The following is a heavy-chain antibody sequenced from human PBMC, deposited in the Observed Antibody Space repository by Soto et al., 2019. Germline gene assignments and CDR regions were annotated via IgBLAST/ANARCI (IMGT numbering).Heavy chain of an antibody. CDR3: EGQVDTTYTYNY. V-gene: IGHV4-4*02. CDR2: IYNSGST. CDR1: GGSISSNNW. Sequence: QVQLQESGPGLVKPSGTLSLTCAVSGGSISSNNWWSCVRQPPGKGMEWMGEIYNSGSTNYNPSHKGRVTMSVDKSQSQFSLNLGSLTAADTAVYYCEGQVDTTYTYNYWGQGTLVTVSS. J-gene: IGHJ4*02. D-gene: IGHD5-18*01.